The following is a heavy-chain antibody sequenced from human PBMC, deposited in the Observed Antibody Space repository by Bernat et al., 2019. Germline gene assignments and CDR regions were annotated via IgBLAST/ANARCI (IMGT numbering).Heavy chain of an antibody. D-gene: IGHD5-18*01. CDR3: ARGHSHYDAFDI. Sequence: QVQLVESGGGLVKPGGSLRLSCAASGFTFSDYYMSWIRQAPGKGLEWVSYISSISRYTNYADSVTGRFTISRDNAKNSLYLQMNSLRAEDTAVYYCARGHSHYDAFDIWGQGTMVTVSS. CDR1: GFTFSDYY. J-gene: IGHJ3*02. V-gene: IGHV3-11*06. CDR2: ISSISRYT.